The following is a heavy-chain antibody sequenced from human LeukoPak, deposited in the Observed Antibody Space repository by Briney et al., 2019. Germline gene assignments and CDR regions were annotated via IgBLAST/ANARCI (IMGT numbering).Heavy chain of an antibody. Sequence: AXVKVSCKASGYTFTGYYIHWVRQAPGQGLEWMGRINPNSGGTNYAQKFQRRVTMTRDTSISTAYMELSRLRSDDTAVYYCARPHTVLYNWFDPWGQGTLVTVSS. CDR2: INPNSGGT. D-gene: IGHD4-11*01. J-gene: IGHJ5*02. CDR3: ARPHTVLYNWFDP. V-gene: IGHV1-2*06. CDR1: GYTFTGYY.